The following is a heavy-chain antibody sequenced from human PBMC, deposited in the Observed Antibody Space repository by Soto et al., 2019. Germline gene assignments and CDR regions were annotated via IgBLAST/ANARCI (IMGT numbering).Heavy chain of an antibody. Sequence: QVQLVQSGAEVKKPGSSVKVSCKASGGTFSSYAISWVRQAPGPGLEWMGGIISIFSTADYAQKFQGRVTITADESTSTAYMELSTLRSEDTAVYYCARPPPHYYYYGMDVWGQGTTVTVSS. J-gene: IGHJ6*02. V-gene: IGHV1-69*12. CDR3: ARPPPHYYYYGMDV. CDR1: GGTFSSYA. CDR2: IISIFSTA.